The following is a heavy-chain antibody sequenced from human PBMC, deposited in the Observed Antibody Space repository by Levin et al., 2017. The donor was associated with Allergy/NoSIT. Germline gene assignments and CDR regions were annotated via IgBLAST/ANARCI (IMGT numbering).Heavy chain of an antibody. Sequence: GGSLRLSCAASGFTFSSYAMHWVRQAPGKGLEWVALISYDGIYKYYSDSVKGRFTISRDNSKNTLYLQMNSLRPEDTALYYCARGPANGYYWTLDYWGQGTLVTVSS. V-gene: IGHV3-30-3*01. J-gene: IGHJ4*02. CDR1: GFTFSSYA. D-gene: IGHD3-22*01. CDR2: ISYDGIYK. CDR3: ARGPANGYYWTLDY.